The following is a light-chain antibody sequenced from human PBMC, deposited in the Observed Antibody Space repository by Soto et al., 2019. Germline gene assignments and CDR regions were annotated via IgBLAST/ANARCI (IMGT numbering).Light chain of an antibody. CDR2: SND. V-gene: IGLV1-44*01. J-gene: IGLJ2*01. CDR3: EAWDDSRYGAV. CDR1: SSNIGTNT. Sequence: QSVLTQPPSASGTLGQGVTISCSGGSSNIGTNTVNWYKQLPGTAPKLLIYSNDLRPSGGPDRFSGSKSGTSASLAISGLQSEDEADYYCEAWDDSRYGAVFGGGTKLPVL.